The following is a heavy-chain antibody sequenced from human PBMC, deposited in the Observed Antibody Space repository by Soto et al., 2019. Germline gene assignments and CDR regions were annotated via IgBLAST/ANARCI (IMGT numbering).Heavy chain of an antibody. CDR3: ASMIGDPVLSFDS. V-gene: IGHV4-59*01. D-gene: IGHD4-17*01. J-gene: IGHJ5*01. CDR1: GGSISSYY. Sequence: QVQLQKSGPGLVKPSETLSLTCTVSGGSISSYYWSWLRQPPGKGLEWVGFFFYSGSTRYKPSLKSRVTISIDTSEYQFSLKLNSVTAADTAVDYCASMIGDPVLSFDSWGQGTLVAVSS. CDR2: FFYSGST.